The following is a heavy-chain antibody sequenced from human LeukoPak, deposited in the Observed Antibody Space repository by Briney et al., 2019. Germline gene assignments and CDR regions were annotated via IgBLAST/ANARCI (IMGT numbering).Heavy chain of an antibody. J-gene: IGHJ4*02. CDR1: GYTFTGYY. CDR2: INPNSGGT. CDR3: ARERTLYSSGWQLDY. D-gene: IGHD6-19*01. V-gene: IGHV1-2*06. Sequence: ASVTVSCKASGYTFTGYYMHWVRQAPGQGLEWMGRINPNSGGTNYAQKFQGRGTMTRDTSISTAYMELSRLRTDDTAVYYCARERTLYSSGWQLDYWGQGTLVTVSS.